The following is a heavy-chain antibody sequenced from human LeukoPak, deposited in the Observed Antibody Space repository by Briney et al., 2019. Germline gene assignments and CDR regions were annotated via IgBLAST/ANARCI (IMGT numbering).Heavy chain of an antibody. CDR3: ATAPAAADSC. Sequence: GGSLRLSCAASGFTFSNSWMTWVRQAPGKGLEWVANIKQDGSKKTYVDSVRGRFTISRDNAKNSLYLQMNSLRAEDTAVYYCATAPAAADSCWGQGTLVAVSS. V-gene: IGHV3-7*01. J-gene: IGHJ4*02. D-gene: IGHD6-13*01. CDR1: GFTFSNSW. CDR2: IKQDGSKK.